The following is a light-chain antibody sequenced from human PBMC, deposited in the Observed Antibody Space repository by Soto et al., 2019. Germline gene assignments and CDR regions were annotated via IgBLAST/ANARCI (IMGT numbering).Light chain of an antibody. CDR3: QQSYSSPTT. CDR2: KAS. J-gene: IGKJ5*01. Sequence: DIQMTQSPSTLSGSVGDRFTITCRASQTISSWLAWYQQKPGKAPKLLIYKASTLKSGVPSRFSGSGSGTDFTLTVNSLQPEDFATYYCQQSYSSPTTFGQGTRLEI. V-gene: IGKV1-5*03. CDR1: QTISSW.